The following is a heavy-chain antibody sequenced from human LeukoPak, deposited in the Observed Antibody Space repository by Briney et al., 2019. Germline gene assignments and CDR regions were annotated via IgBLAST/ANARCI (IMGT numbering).Heavy chain of an antibody. Sequence: RTSLRLSCAASGFVFSTYGMHWVRQAPGKGLEWVAVIWSHGNTKKYADSVTGRFTISRDNSKNTLHLEMNTLRAEDTAMYYCARDDDYDDHNSFDMWGQGTMVTVSS. J-gene: IGHJ3*02. D-gene: IGHD4-17*01. CDR1: GFVFSTYG. CDR3: ARDDDYDDHNSFDM. V-gene: IGHV3-33*01. CDR2: IWSHGNTK.